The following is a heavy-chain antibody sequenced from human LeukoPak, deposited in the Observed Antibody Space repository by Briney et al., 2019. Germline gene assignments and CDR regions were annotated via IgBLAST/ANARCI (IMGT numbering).Heavy chain of an antibody. CDR1: GFTFDDYA. Sequence: GGSLRLSCAASGFTFDDYAMHWVRQAPGKGLEWVSLISWDGVNTYYSDSVKGRFRISRDNSKNSLYLQMNGLTTEDIAFYYCAKDGREGAFDVWGQGTLVTASS. D-gene: IGHD1-26*01. V-gene: IGHV3-43*01. CDR2: ISWDGVNT. J-gene: IGHJ3*01. CDR3: AKDGREGAFDV.